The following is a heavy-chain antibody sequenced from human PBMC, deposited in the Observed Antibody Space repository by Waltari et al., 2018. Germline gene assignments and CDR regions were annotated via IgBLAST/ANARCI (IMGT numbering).Heavy chain of an antibody. CDR1: GDSISDYH. Sequence: QVQLQESGPGLVKPSETLSLTCTVSGDSISDYHWTWIRQPPGKRLEWIGYIYYYGSTNYNPSLARRVTISVDTSKNQFSLNLRSVTAADTAVYFCATLAGTGSSSYLHDYWGKGTLVTVSS. D-gene: IGHD6-6*01. CDR2: IYYYGST. V-gene: IGHV4-59*01. CDR3: ATLAGTGSSSYLHDY. J-gene: IGHJ4*02.